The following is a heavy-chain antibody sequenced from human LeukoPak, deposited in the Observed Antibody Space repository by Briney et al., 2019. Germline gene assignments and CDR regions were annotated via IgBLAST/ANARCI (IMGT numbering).Heavy chain of an antibody. Sequence: GGSLRLSCAASGFIVSSNYRNWVRQAPGKGLEWVSVIYTGGNTYYADSVKGRFTISRGNSKNTLYLQMHSLRAEDTAVYYCASPSSGQSFDIWGQGTMVTVSS. V-gene: IGHV3-53*01. CDR1: GFIVSSNY. CDR3: ASPSSGQSFDI. D-gene: IGHD6-19*01. J-gene: IGHJ3*02. CDR2: IYTGGNT.